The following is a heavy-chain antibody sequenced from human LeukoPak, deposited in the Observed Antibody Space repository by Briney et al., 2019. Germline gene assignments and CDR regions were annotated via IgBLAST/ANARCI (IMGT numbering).Heavy chain of an antibody. V-gene: IGHV3-7*01. Sequence: GGSLRLSCAVSGFSIRSSWMSWVRQTLGKGLEWVADTNEDGSGTYYVDSVKGRFTVSRDNAKNSLYLQMSSLRAEDTAVYYCARDPAWGAIDYWGQGTLVTVSS. J-gene: IGHJ4*02. CDR3: ARDPAWGAIDY. CDR1: GFSIRSSW. CDR2: TNEDGSGT. D-gene: IGHD7-27*01.